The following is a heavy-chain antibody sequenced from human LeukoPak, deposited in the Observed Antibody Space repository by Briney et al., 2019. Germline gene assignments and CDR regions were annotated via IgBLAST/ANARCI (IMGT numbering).Heavy chain of an antibody. CDR2: IYHSGST. V-gene: IGHV4-4*02. J-gene: IGHJ4*02. CDR3: ARAADYGYGVGHDY. CDR1: GGSISSSNW. Sequence: SGTLSLTCAVSGGSISSSNWWSWVRQPPGKGLEWIGEIYHSGSTNYNPSLKSRVTISVDKSKNQFSLKLSSVTAADTAVYHCARAADYGYGVGHDYWGQGTLVTVSS. D-gene: IGHD5-18*01.